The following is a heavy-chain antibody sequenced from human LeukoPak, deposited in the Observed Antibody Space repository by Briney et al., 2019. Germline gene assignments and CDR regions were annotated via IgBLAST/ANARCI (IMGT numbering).Heavy chain of an antibody. J-gene: IGHJ4*02. Sequence: AETLSLTCTVSGGSISSYYGSWIRQPPGKGLEWMGYIYYSGSTNYNPSLKSRVTISVDTSKNQSSLKLSSVTAADTAVYYCARVSPVAGGYIDYWGQGTLVTVSS. V-gene: IGHV4-59*01. CDR2: IYYSGST. CDR1: GGSISSYY. D-gene: IGHD6-19*01. CDR3: ARVSPVAGGYIDY.